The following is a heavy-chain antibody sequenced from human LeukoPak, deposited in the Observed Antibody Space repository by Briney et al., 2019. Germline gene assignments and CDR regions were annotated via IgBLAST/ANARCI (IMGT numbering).Heavy chain of an antibody. CDR3: ARENYYGSGRAGRDYYYYYMDV. D-gene: IGHD3-10*01. Sequence: ASVKVSCKTSGYSFTNYGITWVRQAPGQGLEWMGWISGYNSKPFYAQNFQGRVTMTTDTSTSTVYMELRSLRSDDTAVYYCARENYYGSGRAGRDYYYYYMDVWGKGTTVTISS. V-gene: IGHV1-18*01. CDR2: ISGYNSKP. J-gene: IGHJ6*03. CDR1: GYSFTNYG.